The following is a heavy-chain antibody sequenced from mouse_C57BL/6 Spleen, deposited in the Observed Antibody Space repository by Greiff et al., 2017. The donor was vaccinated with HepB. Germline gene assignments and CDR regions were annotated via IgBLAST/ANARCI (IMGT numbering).Heavy chain of an antibody. CDR3: ARYTTVVAHFDY. V-gene: IGHV1-52*01. J-gene: IGHJ2*01. CDR2: IDPSDSET. D-gene: IGHD1-1*01. CDR1: GYTFTSYW. Sequence: QVQLQQPGAELVRPGSSVKLSCKASGYTFTSYWMHWVKQRPIQGLEWIGNIDPSDSETHYNQKFKDKATLTVDKSSSTAYMQPSSLTSEDSAVYYCARYTTVVAHFDYWGQGTTLTVSS.